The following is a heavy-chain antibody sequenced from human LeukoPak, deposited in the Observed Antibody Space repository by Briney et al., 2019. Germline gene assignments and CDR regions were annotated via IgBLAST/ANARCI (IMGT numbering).Heavy chain of an antibody. D-gene: IGHD6-13*01. V-gene: IGHV1-8*01. CDR3: ATAHHDTIAAAGVGD. CDR2: MNPNSGNT. CDR1: GYTFTSYD. Sequence: GASVKVSCKASGYTFTSYDINWVRQATGHGLEWMGWMNPNSGNTGYAQKFQGRVTMTRNTSISTAYMELSSLRSEDTAVYYCATAHHDTIAAAGVGDWGQGTLVTVSS. J-gene: IGHJ4*02.